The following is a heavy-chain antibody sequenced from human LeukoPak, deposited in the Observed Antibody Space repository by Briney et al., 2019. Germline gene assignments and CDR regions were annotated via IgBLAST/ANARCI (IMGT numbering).Heavy chain of an antibody. CDR3: ARGTPYYDFWSGLAADY. V-gene: IGHV4-59*01. CDR2: IYYSGST. Sequence: SETLSLTCTVSGGSISSYYWSWIRQPPGKGLEWIGYIYYSGSTNYNPSLKSRVNISVDTSKNQFSLKLSSVTAADTAVYYCARGTPYYDFWSGLAADYWGQGTLVTVSS. J-gene: IGHJ4*02. CDR1: GGSISSYY. D-gene: IGHD3-3*01.